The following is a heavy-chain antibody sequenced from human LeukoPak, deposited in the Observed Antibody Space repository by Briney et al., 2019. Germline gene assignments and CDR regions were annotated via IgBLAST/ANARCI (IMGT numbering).Heavy chain of an antibody. CDR2: MYYSGST. CDR1: GGSISSDY. V-gene: IGHV4-59*01. CDR3: ARVPYDYVWGSYRLAADAFDI. J-gene: IGHJ3*02. Sequence: SQTLSLTCTVSGGSISSDYWSWIRHPPPKGQDWNGYMYYSGSTSNNSSLNSQVTISVDTSKNQFSLKLSSVTAADTVVYYCARVPYDYVWGSYRLAADAFDIWGQGTMVTVSS. D-gene: IGHD3-16*02.